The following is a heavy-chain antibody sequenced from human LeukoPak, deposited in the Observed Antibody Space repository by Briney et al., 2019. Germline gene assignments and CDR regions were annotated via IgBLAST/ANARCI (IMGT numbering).Heavy chain of an antibody. Sequence: GGSLRLSCGASGFTFSSYAMSWVRQAPGKGLEWVSAISGSGGSTYYADSVKGRFTISRDNSKNTLYLQMNSLRAEDTAVYYCAKTLLRFLEWLLWDYWGQGTLVTVSS. CDR2: ISGSGGST. CDR3: AKTLLRFLEWLLWDY. D-gene: IGHD3-3*01. V-gene: IGHV3-23*01. CDR1: GFTFSSYA. J-gene: IGHJ4*02.